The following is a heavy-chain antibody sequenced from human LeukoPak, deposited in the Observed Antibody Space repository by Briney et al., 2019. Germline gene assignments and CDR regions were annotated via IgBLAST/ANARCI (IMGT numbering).Heavy chain of an antibody. CDR1: GFTFSSYA. Sequence: GGSLRLSCAASGFTFSSYAMSWVRQAPGKGLEWVSAISGSGGSTYYADSVKGRFTISRDNSKNTLYLQMNSLRAEDTAVHYCAKDRRGFGGYDSGIDYWGQGTLVTVSS. D-gene: IGHD5-12*01. V-gene: IGHV3-23*01. CDR2: ISGSGGST. CDR3: AKDRRGFGGYDSGIDY. J-gene: IGHJ4*02.